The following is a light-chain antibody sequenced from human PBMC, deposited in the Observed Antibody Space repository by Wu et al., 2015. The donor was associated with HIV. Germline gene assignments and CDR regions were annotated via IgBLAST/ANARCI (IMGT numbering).Light chain of an antibody. V-gene: IGKV1-NL1*01. J-gene: IGKJ1*01. CDR2: AAS. Sequence: IQMTQFPSSLSASVGDRVTITCRASQGLSSSLAWYQQKPGKAPKLLLYAASRLESGVPSRFSGSGSGTDYTLTISSLQPEDFATYYCQQYYNTPWTFGQGTKVEIK. CDR3: QQYYNTPWT. CDR1: QGLSSS.